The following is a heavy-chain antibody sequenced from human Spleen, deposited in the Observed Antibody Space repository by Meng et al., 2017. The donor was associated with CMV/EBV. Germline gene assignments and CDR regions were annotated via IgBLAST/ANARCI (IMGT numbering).Heavy chain of an antibody. CDR3: ARDDNPAKFDP. CDR1: GYTFTNFG. J-gene: IGHJ5*02. D-gene: IGHD5-24*01. Sequence: SVKVSCKTSGYTFTNFGINWVRQAPGQGLEWMGKFIPMIGIANYAQKFQGRVTITADKPTSTTYMELSGLRSEDTAVYYCARDDNPAKFDPWGQGTLVTVSS. CDR2: FIPMIGIA. V-gene: IGHV1-69*04.